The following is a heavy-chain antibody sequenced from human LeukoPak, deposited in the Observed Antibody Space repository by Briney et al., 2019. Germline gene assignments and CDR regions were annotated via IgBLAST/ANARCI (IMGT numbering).Heavy chain of an antibody. J-gene: IGHJ4*02. CDR1: GFTFSSYG. V-gene: IGHV3-74*03. Sequence: PGGSLRLSCAASGFTFSSYGMHWVRQAPGKGLEWVSRIISDGSSTTSADSVKGRFTSSRDNAKNTLYLQMNSLRAEDTAVYYCARELGATFDYWGQGTLVTVSS. CDR3: ARELGATFDY. CDR2: IISDGSST. D-gene: IGHD1-26*01.